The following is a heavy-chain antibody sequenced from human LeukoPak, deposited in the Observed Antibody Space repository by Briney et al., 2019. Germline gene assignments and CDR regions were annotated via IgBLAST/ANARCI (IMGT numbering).Heavy chain of an antibody. J-gene: IGHJ4*02. CDR3: ARLGPDSSGYPYFDY. V-gene: IGHV3-13*01. CDR1: GFTFSSYD. D-gene: IGHD3-22*01. Sequence: GGSLRLSCAASGFTFSSYDMHWVRQATGKGLEWVSAIGTAGDTYYPGSVKGRFTISRENAKNSLYLQMNSLRAGDTAVYYCARLGPDSSGYPYFDYWGQGTLVTVSS. CDR2: IGTAGDT.